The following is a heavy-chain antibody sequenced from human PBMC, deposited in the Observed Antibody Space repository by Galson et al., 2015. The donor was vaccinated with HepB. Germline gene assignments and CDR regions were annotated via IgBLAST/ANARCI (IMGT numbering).Heavy chain of an antibody. V-gene: IGHV3-23*01. J-gene: IGHJ4*01. Sequence: SLRLSCAASGFTFSYYAMAWVRQAPGKGLEWISAITPSGDNTYSADSMKGRFPISRDNSQNTLFLQMNSLRADDTAIYFCAKVFPEKTDGWYRQALYYFDSWGHGTMVTVS. CDR1: GFTFSYYA. CDR3: AKVFPEKTDGWYRQALYYFDS. CDR2: ITPSGDNT. D-gene: IGHD6-19*01.